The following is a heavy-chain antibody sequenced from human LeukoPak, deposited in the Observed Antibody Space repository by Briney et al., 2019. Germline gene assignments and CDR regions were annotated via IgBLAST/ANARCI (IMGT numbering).Heavy chain of an antibody. Sequence: SEPLSLTCTVSGGSVSSSSYHWGWIRQPPGKGLKWIGSVFYSGSTYYNPSLKSRVTMSVDTSKNQFSLKLSSVIAADTAVYYCARLWSTDCSGGSCPHQPNYWGQGTLVTVSS. D-gene: IGHD2-15*01. CDR2: VFYSGST. CDR1: GGSVSSSSYH. CDR3: ARLWSTDCSGGSCPHQPNY. V-gene: IGHV4-39*01. J-gene: IGHJ4*02.